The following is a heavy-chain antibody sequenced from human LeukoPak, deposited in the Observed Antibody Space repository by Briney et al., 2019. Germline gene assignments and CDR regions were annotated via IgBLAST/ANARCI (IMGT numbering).Heavy chain of an antibody. CDR3: ARDGSVGDYQFYFYMDV. Sequence: GGSLRLSCEASGFTFGSFAMSWVRQAPGKGLEWLSGISASGHYIYCADSVKGRFTISRDNSKNTLYIEMNSLRAEDTAVYYCARDGSVGDYQFYFYMDVWGKGTTVTVSS. V-gene: IGHV3-23*01. D-gene: IGHD3-16*01. J-gene: IGHJ6*03. CDR1: GFTFGSFA. CDR2: ISASGHYI.